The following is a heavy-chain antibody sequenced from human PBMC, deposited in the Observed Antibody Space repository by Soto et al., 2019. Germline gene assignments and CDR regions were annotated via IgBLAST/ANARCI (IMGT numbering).Heavy chain of an antibody. Sequence: PSETLSLTCTVSGGSISSGDYYWSWIRQPPGKGLEWIGYIYYSGSTYYNPSLKSRVTISVDTSKNQFSLKLSSVTAADTAVYYCARDPAIFGVVRESGVMRFDPWGQGTLVTVSS. CDR2: IYYSGST. D-gene: IGHD3-3*01. V-gene: IGHV4-30-4*01. CDR1: GGSISSGDYY. J-gene: IGHJ5*02. CDR3: ARDPAIFGVVRESGVMRFDP.